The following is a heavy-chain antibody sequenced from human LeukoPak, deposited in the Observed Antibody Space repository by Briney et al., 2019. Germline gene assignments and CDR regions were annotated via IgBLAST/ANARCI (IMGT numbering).Heavy chain of an antibody. Sequence: SETLSLTCAVYGGSFSGYYWSWIRQPPGKGLEWIGEINHSGSTNYNPSLKSRVTISVDTSENQFSLKLSSVTAADTAVYYCARASPTFDYWGQGTLVTVSS. CDR1: GGSFSGYY. CDR2: INHSGST. CDR3: ARASPTFDY. J-gene: IGHJ4*02. V-gene: IGHV4-34*01.